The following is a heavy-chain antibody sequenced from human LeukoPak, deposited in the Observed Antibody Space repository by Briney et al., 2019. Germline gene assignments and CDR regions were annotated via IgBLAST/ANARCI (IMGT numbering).Heavy chain of an antibody. CDR1: GGSISSGGYY. Sequence: SQTLSLTCTVSGGSISSGGYYWSWIRQPPGKGLEWIGSIYYSGSTYYNPSLKSRVTISVDTSKNQFSLKLSSVTAADTAVYYCARLQVSSSSSDAFDIWGQGTMVTVSS. CDR3: ARLQVSSSSSDAFDI. D-gene: IGHD6-6*01. J-gene: IGHJ3*02. CDR2: IYYSGST. V-gene: IGHV4-30-2*03.